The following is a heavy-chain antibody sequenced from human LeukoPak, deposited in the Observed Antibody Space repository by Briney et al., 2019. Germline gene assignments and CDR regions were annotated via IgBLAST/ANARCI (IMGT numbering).Heavy chain of an antibody. V-gene: IGHV4-38-2*02. Sequence: SETLSLTCGVSGYSISSGYYWAWIRQPPGKGLEWIGSIYHSGTTYYNASLKGRVTMFVDTSKNQFSLKLSSVTAADTAVYYCARDLHGYSGYGTMYNWFDPWGQGTLVTVSS. CDR3: ARDLHGYSGYGTMYNWFDP. D-gene: IGHD5-12*01. J-gene: IGHJ5*02. CDR2: IYHSGTT. CDR1: GYSISSGYY.